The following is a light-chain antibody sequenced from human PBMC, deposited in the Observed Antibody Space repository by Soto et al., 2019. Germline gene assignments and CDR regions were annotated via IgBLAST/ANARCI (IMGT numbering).Light chain of an antibody. Sequence: ESVLTHPPGNLCMSPGARATLTCRASQRVSSYLAWYQQKPGQAPRLLIYDASNRSTGIPARFSGSGSGTDFTVTIGSLDPEDFALYYCQQRYHWPVFGQGTRLEIK. CDR1: QRVSSY. CDR2: DAS. J-gene: IGKJ5*01. V-gene: IGKV3-11*01. CDR3: QQRYHWPV.